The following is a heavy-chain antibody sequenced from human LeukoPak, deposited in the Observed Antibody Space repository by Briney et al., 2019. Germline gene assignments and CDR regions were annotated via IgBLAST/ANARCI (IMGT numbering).Heavy chain of an antibody. V-gene: IGHV3-30*04. J-gene: IGHJ4*02. Sequence: PGRSLRLSCAASGFTFSSYAMHWVRQAPGKGLEWVAVISFDGSNENYADSVKGRFTISRDNSNNTLYLQMNSLSAEDTAVYYCARDRYYGSGSYYVDYWGQGTLVTVSS. D-gene: IGHD3-10*01. CDR1: GFTFSSYA. CDR2: ISFDGSNE. CDR3: ARDRYYGSGSYYVDY.